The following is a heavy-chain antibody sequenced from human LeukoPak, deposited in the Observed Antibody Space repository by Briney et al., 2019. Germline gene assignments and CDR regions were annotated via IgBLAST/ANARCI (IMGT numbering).Heavy chain of an antibody. D-gene: IGHD3-3*01. V-gene: IGHV1-8*01. Sequence: ASVKVSCKASGYTFTSYDINWVRQATGQGLEWMGWMNPNSGNTGYAQEFQGRVTMTRNTSISTAYMELSSLRSEDTAVYYCARGSALEWLLYGYYYYGMDVWGQGTTVTVSS. J-gene: IGHJ6*02. CDR1: GYTFTSYD. CDR2: MNPNSGNT. CDR3: ARGSALEWLLYGYYYYGMDV.